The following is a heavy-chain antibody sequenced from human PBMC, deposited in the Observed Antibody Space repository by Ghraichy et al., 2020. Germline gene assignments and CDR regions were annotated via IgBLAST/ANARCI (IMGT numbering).Heavy chain of an antibody. CDR1: GFTFSSYW. V-gene: IGHV3-7*03. J-gene: IGHJ6*02. CDR2: INQGGSET. D-gene: IGHD3-22*01. CDR3: ARGSSGYQWKTIRTNSYYYGMDV. Sequence: GGSLRLSCAASGFTFSSYWMSWVRQAPGKGLEWVANINQGGSETYYVDSVKGRFTISRDNAQNSLYLQMNSLRVEDTAVYYCARGSSGYQWKTIRTNSYYYGMDVWGQGTTVTVSS.